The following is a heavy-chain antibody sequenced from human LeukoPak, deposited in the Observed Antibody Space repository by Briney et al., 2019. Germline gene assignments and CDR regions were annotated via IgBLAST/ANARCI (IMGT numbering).Heavy chain of an antibody. J-gene: IGHJ4*02. D-gene: IGHD3-22*01. V-gene: IGHV3-66*01. CDR3: ARVSYDSSGTADYFDY. Sequence: SGGSLRRSCAASGFTVSSNYMSWVRQAPGKGLEGVSVIYSGGSTYYADSVKGRFTISRDNSKNTLYLQMNSLRAEDTAVYYCARVSYDSSGTADYFDYWGQGTLVTVSS. CDR2: IYSGGST. CDR1: GFTVSSNY.